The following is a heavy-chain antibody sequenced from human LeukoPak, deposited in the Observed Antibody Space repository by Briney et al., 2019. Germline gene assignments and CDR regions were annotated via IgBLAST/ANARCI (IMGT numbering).Heavy chain of an antibody. CDR1: GFTFSSYT. D-gene: IGHD1-26*01. J-gene: IGHJ4*02. Sequence: GGSLRLSCEGSGFTFSSYTMIWVRQAPGKGLEWLTSISSTSSYIYYADSVKGRFTISRDNAKNTLYLQMNSLRAEDTAVYYCAADLLGAVPFDYWGQGTLVTVSS. CDR3: AADLLGAVPFDY. CDR2: ISSTSSYI. V-gene: IGHV3-21*04.